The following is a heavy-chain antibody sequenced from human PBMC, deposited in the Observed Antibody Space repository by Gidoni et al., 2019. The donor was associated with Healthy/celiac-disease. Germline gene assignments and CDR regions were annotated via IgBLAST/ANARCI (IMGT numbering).Heavy chain of an antibody. Sequence: VQLLESGGGLVQPGGSLRLSCAASGFTFSSSSMSWVRQAPGKGLEWVAAISGSGGSTYYADAVKGRFTISRDNSKNTLYLQMNSLRAEDTAVYYCAKDGDYYDSSGYSLGEDYWGQGTLVTVSS. J-gene: IGHJ4*02. CDR3: AKDGDYYDSSGYSLGEDY. V-gene: IGHV3-23*01. CDR2: ISGSGGST. D-gene: IGHD3-22*01. CDR1: GFTFSSSS.